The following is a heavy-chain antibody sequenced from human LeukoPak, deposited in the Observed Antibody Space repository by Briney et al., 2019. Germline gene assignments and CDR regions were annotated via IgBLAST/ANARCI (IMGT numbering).Heavy chain of an antibody. J-gene: IGHJ4*02. V-gene: IGHV3-7*02. D-gene: IGHD2-15*01. Sequence: GGPLRLSCAASGFIFSHNWMSWVRQVPGKGLEWVANLKPDGSDKYYVDSVKGRFTISRDNAKNSLYLQMDSLRAEDTAVYYCATELQWSFYYWGQGTLVTVSS. CDR1: GFIFSHNW. CDR2: LKPDGSDK. CDR3: ATELQWSFYY.